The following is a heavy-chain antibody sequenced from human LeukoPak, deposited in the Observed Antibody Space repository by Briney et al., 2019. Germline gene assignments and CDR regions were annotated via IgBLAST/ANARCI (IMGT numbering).Heavy chain of an antibody. V-gene: IGHV1-8*01. Sequence: ASVKVSCKASGYTFTSYDINWVRQATGQGLEWMGWMNPNSGNTGYAQKLQGRVTMTRNTSVSTAYMELSSLRSEDTAVYYCARTRRGWEPRDYFDYWGQGTLVTVSS. CDR2: MNPNSGNT. CDR3: ARTRRGWEPRDYFDY. J-gene: IGHJ4*02. CDR1: GYTFTSYD. D-gene: IGHD1-26*01.